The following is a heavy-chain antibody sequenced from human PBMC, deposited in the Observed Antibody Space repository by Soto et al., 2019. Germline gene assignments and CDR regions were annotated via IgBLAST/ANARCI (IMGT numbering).Heavy chain of an antibody. CDR2: IYYSGST. D-gene: IGHD3-16*01. CDR1: GGSISSSSYY. Sequence: PSETLSLTCTVSGGSISSSSYYWGWIRQPPGKGLEWIGSIYYSGSTYYNPSLKSRLDISVDTSKNQFSLNLSSVTAADTAVYYGPTRHGSFLGGMDVWGEGTRVTVSS. CDR3: PTRHGSFLGGMDV. V-gene: IGHV4-39*01. J-gene: IGHJ6*02.